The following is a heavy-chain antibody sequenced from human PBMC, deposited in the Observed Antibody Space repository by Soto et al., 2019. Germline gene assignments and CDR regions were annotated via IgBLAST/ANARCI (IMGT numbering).Heavy chain of an antibody. CDR3: ATYYFGSGSYYRFDN. CDR1: GYAFSFG. J-gene: IGHJ4*02. Sequence: GASVKVSCKASGYAFSFGFSWVRQAPGQGLEWMGWISASDGSTNSAQKFRGRISLTTDTSTNTAYLYLLSLTSDDTAVYFCATYYFGSGSYYRFDNWGQGTLVTVSS. D-gene: IGHD3-10*01. V-gene: IGHV1-18*01. CDR2: ISASDGST.